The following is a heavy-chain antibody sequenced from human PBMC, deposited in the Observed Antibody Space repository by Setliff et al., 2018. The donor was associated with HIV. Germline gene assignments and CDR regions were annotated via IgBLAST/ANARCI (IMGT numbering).Heavy chain of an antibody. CDR3: TRAYYYGSESYYEDYFDY. J-gene: IGHJ4*02. V-gene: IGHV3-49*04. D-gene: IGHD3-10*01. Sequence: GSLRLSCTASGFSFGDYAMSWVRQAPGKGLEWVGFIRSKANGGTTEDAASVKGRFTISRDDSRSIAFLQMNSLKTEDTAVYYCTRAYYYGSESYYEDYFDYWGQGTLVTVSS. CDR2: IRSKANGGTT. CDR1: GFSFGDYA.